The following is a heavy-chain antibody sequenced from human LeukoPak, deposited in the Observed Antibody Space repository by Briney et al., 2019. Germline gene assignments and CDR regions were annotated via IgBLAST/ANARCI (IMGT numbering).Heavy chain of an antibody. D-gene: IGHD3-22*01. CDR2: ISAYNGNT. Sequence: ASVRVSCKASGYTLTSYSISWVRQTPRQGVERVGWISAYNGNTNYAQKLQSRVTMTTDTSTSKAYMELRSLRADDTAVYYCARDCYDSSGYFDYWGQGTLVTVSS. J-gene: IGHJ4*02. CDR3: ARDCYDSSGYFDY. V-gene: IGHV1-18*01. CDR1: GYTLTSYS.